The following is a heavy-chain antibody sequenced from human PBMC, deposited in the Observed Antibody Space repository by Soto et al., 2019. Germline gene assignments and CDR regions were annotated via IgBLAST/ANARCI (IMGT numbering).Heavy chain of an antibody. CDR2: IYHSGST. CDR1: GGSISSSNW. D-gene: IGHD2-2*02. CDR3: ARDLISGSVVPAAIQNDAFDI. Sequence: PSETLSLTCAVSGGSISSSNWWSWVRQPPGKGLEWIGEIYHSGSTNYNPSLKSQVTISVDKSKNQFYLKLSSVTAADTAVYCCARDLISGSVVPAAIQNDAFDIWGQGTMVTVSS. V-gene: IGHV4-4*01. J-gene: IGHJ3*02.